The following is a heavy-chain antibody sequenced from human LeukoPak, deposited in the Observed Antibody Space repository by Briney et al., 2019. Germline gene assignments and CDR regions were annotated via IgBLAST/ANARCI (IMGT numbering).Heavy chain of an antibody. CDR3: ATLDLRGYYFDY. Sequence: PGGSLRLSCAASGLAVSSNYIGWFRQAPGKGLEYVSVIYSGGATYYADSVKGRFTISRHISKHTLYLQMNSLRAEDTAVYYCATLDLRGYYFDYWGQGTLVTVSS. V-gene: IGHV3-53*04. D-gene: IGHD3-22*01. CDR1: GLAVSSNY. CDR2: IYSGGAT. J-gene: IGHJ4*02.